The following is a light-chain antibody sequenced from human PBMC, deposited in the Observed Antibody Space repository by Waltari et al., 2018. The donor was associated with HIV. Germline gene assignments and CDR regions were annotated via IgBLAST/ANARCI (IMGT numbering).Light chain of an antibody. CDR1: QSVSSF. CDR2: DTS. V-gene: IGKV3-11*01. J-gene: IGKJ5*01. CDR3: QQRSSWPIT. Sequence: EIVLTQSPATLSLSPGERATLSYRASQSVSSFLAWYQQKPGQAPRLLIYDTSKRATGIPARFSGSGSETDFTLTICSLEPEDFAVYYCQQRSSWPITFGQGTRLEIK.